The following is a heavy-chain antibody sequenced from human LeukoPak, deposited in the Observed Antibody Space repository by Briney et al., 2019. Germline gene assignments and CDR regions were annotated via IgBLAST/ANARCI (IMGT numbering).Heavy chain of an antibody. D-gene: IGHD3-10*01. J-gene: IGHJ4*02. V-gene: IGHV1-2*02. Sequence: ASVKVSCKASGYTFTAYDINWVRQGAGQGLEWMGWINPNSGGTNYAQKFQGRVTMARDTSISTAYMKLSRLRSDDTAVYYCARDRIRITMVRGVIITAGLGYWGQGTLVTVSS. CDR2: INPNSGGT. CDR3: ARDRIRITMVRGVIITAGLGY. CDR1: GYTFTAYD.